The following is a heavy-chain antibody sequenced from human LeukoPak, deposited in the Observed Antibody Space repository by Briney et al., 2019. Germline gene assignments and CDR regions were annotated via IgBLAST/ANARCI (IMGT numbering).Heavy chain of an antibody. CDR3: ARWMTTVITPDY. CDR2: INPNSGGT. J-gene: IGHJ4*02. CDR1: GYTFNGYY. D-gene: IGHD4-11*01. V-gene: IGHV1-2*02. Sequence: GASVKVSCKASGYTFNGYYLHWVRQASGQGLEWMGWINPNSGGTNYAQKFQGRVTMTRDTSISTAYMELSRLRSDDTAVYYCARWMTTVITPDYWGQGTLVTVSS.